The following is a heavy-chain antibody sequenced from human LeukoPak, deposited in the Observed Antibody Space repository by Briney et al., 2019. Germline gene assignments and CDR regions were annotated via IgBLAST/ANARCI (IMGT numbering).Heavy chain of an antibody. CDR1: GGSISSSSYY. V-gene: IGHV4-39*01. D-gene: IGHD6-19*01. CDR3: ARHTQYNTGWYGYYFDY. Sequence: PSETLSLTCTVSGGSISSSSYYWGWIRQPLGKGLEWIGSIYYSGSTYYNPSLKSRVTMSVDTSKNQFSLKLSSVTAADTALYYCARHTQYNTGWYGYYFDYWGQGTLVTVSS. CDR2: IYYSGST. J-gene: IGHJ4*02.